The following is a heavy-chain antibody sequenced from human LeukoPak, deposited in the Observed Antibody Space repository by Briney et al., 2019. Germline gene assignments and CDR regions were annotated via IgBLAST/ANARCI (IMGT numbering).Heavy chain of an antibody. D-gene: IGHD6-19*01. Sequence: GGSLRLSCAATGLSVSSNFMSWVRQAPGKGLEWVSVIYGGGSTYYADSVKGRFTISRDTPKNTLYLQMNSLRVEDTAVYYCASWPVGWYGEDSWGQGILVTVSP. CDR3: ASWPVGWYGEDS. CDR1: GLSVSSNF. V-gene: IGHV3-53*01. CDR2: IYGGGST. J-gene: IGHJ4*02.